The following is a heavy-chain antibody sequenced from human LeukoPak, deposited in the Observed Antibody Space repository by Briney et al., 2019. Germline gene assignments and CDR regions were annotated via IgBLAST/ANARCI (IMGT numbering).Heavy chain of an antibody. Sequence: ASVKVSCKVSGYTLTELSMHWVRQAPGKGLEWMGGFDPEDGETIYAQKFQGRVTMTEDTSTDTAYMELSSLRSEDTAVYYCATIDCSSTSCPRGDAFDIWGQGTMVTVSS. D-gene: IGHD2-2*01. CDR1: GYTLTELS. J-gene: IGHJ3*02. V-gene: IGHV1-24*01. CDR2: FDPEDGET. CDR3: ATIDCSSTSCPRGDAFDI.